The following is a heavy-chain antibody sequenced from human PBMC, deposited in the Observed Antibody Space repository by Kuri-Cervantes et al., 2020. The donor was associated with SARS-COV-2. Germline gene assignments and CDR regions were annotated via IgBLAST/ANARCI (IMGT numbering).Heavy chain of an antibody. CDR1: GGSISSGGYY. Sequence: SETLSLTCTVSGGSISSGGYYWSWIRQPPGKGLEWIGYIYHSGSTYYNPSLKSPVTISVDRSKNQFSLKLSSVTAADTAVYYCARLPALPWYFDYWGQGTLVTVSS. CDR2: IYHSGST. J-gene: IGHJ4*02. V-gene: IGHV4-30-2*01. CDR3: ARLPALPWYFDY.